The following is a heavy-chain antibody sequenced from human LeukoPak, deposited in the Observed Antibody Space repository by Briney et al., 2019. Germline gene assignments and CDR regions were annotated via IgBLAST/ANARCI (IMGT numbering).Heavy chain of an antibody. CDR3: ARGTTTTVVSLHY. Sequence: GASVKVSCKASGYTFTSYAMHWVRQAPGQRLEWMGWINAGNGNTKYSQKFQGRVTITRDTSASTAYMELSSLRSEDTAVYYCARGTTTTVVSLHYWGQGTLVTVSS. J-gene: IGHJ4*02. CDR1: GYTFTSYA. D-gene: IGHD4-23*01. V-gene: IGHV1-3*01. CDR2: INAGNGNT.